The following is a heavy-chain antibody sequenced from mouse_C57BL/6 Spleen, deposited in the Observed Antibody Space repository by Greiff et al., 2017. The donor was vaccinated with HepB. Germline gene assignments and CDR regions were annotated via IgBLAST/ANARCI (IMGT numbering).Heavy chain of an antibody. J-gene: IGHJ3*01. D-gene: IGHD2-4*01. V-gene: IGHV1-42*01. CDR3: ARSHDYDERFAY. CDR1: GYSFTGYY. Sequence: EVQLQQSGPELVKPGASVKISCKASGYSFTGYYMNWVKQSPEKSLEWIGEINPSTGGTTYNQKFKAKATLTVDKSSSTAYMQLKSLTSEDSAVYYCARSHDYDERFAYWGQGTLVTVSA. CDR2: INPSTGGT.